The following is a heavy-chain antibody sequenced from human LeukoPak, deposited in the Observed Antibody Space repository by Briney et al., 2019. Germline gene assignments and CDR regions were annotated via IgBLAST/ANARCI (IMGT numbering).Heavy chain of an antibody. V-gene: IGHV3-64*01. D-gene: IGHD3-22*01. CDR1: GITFSSYA. CDR3: ATTSYYYDSSGYLGFDY. Sequence: GGSLRLSCAASGITFSSYAMHWVRQAPGKGLEYVSAISSNGGSTYYANSVKGRFTISRDNSKNTLYLQMGSLRAEDMAVYYCATTSYYYDSSGYLGFDYWGQGTLVTVSS. J-gene: IGHJ4*02. CDR2: ISSNGGST.